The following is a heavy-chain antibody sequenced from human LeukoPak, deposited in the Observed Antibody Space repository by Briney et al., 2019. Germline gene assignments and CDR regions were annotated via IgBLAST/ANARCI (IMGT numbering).Heavy chain of an antibody. CDR3: AREGSMRYSSSWYDY. CDR1: GFTFTDHY. CDR2: ISPSTTDI. D-gene: IGHD6-13*01. Sequence: GGSLRLSCLASGFTFTDHYMTWIRQAPGRGLECLAYISPSTTDIKYADSVKGRFTISRDNAKNSLYLQMNSLRAEDTAVYYCAREGSMRYSSSWYDYWGQGTLVTVSS. V-gene: IGHV3-11*06. J-gene: IGHJ4*02.